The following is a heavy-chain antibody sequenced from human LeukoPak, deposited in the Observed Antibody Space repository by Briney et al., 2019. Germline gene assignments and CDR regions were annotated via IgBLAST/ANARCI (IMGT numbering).Heavy chain of an antibody. J-gene: IGHJ3*02. CDR1: GGSINSGSYS. Sequence: SQTLSLTCTLSGGSINSGSYSWTWIRQPAGKGLEWIGRIHISGSTDYTPSLKSRVTISVHTSKNQFSLKLSSVTAADTAVYYCARADRSGYFGNVVAFDIWGQGTMVTVSS. D-gene: IGHD3-22*01. CDR2: IHISGST. V-gene: IGHV4-61*02. CDR3: ARADRSGYFGNVVAFDI.